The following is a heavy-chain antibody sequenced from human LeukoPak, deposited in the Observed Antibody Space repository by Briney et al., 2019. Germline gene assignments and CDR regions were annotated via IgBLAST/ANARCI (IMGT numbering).Heavy chain of an antibody. D-gene: IGHD2-21*01. CDR1: GGSISSGDYY. Sequence: SETLSLTCTVSGGSISSGDYYWSWIRQPPGKGLEWIGEINHSGSTNYNPSLKSRVTISVDTSKNQFSLKLSSVTAADTAVYYCARGASGGAARYVYWGQGTLVTVSS. CDR3: ARGASGGAARYVY. CDR2: INHSGST. J-gene: IGHJ4*02. V-gene: IGHV4-39*07.